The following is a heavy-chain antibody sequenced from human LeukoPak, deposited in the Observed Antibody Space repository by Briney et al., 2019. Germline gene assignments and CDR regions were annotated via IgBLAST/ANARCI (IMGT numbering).Heavy chain of an antibody. CDR1: GYTFTSYD. D-gene: IGHD3-22*01. J-gene: IGHJ6*03. V-gene: IGHV1-8*01. Sequence: ASVKVSCKASGYTFTSYDINWVRQAPGQGLEWMGWMNPNSGSTGYAQKFQGRVTMTRNTSISTAYMELSSLRSEDTAVYYCARGLLRGVVITYYYYYYMDVWGKGTTVTVSS. CDR2: MNPNSGST. CDR3: ARGLLRGVVITYYYYYYMDV.